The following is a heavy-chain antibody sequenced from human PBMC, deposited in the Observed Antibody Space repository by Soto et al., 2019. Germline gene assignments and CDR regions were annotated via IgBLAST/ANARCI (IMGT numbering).Heavy chain of an antibody. CDR2: ISTYNGNT. CDR1: GYTFTSYG. D-gene: IGHD3-10*01. Sequence: QVQLVQSGAEVKKPGASVKVSCKASGYTFTSYGISWVRQAPGQGLEWMGWISTYNGNTKYAQKLQGRVTMTTDTSTSKAYMELRSLTSDDTAGFYCAREMVRGVGSDYWGQGTLVTVSS. J-gene: IGHJ4*02. V-gene: IGHV1-18*01. CDR3: AREMVRGVGSDY.